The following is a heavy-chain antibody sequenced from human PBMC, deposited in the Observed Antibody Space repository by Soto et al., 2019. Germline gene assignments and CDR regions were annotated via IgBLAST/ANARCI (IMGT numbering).Heavy chain of an antibody. Sequence: ASVKVSCKASGYTFTGYYMHWVRQAPGQGLEWMGWINPNSGGTNYAQKFQGRVTMTRDTSISTAYMELSRLRSDDTAVYYCARVGPIQPNYYYYGMDIWGQGTTVTVSS. CDR2: INPNSGGT. CDR1: GYTFTGYY. D-gene: IGHD5-18*01. CDR3: ARVGPIQPNYYYYGMDI. J-gene: IGHJ6*02. V-gene: IGHV1-2*02.